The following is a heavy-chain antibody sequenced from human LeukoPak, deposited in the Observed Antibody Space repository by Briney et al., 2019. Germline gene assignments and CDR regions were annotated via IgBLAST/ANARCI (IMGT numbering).Heavy chain of an antibody. Sequence: PSETLSLTCTVSGGSVSSGTYYWSWIRQPAGKGLEWIGRIYTSGSTNYNPSLKSRITISIDTSKNQFSLKLSSVTAADTAVYYCARDSGSGWFYEAFDIWGQGTIVIVSS. V-gene: IGHV4-61*02. CDR1: GGSVSSGTYY. CDR2: IYTSGST. J-gene: IGHJ3*02. D-gene: IGHD6-19*01. CDR3: ARDSGSGWFYEAFDI.